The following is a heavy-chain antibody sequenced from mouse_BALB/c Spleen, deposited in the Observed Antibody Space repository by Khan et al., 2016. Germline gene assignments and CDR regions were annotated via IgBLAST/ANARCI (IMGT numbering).Heavy chain of an antibody. Sequence: EVQLQESGPGLVKPSQSLSLTCTVSGYSITSDYAWNWLRQSPGNKLEWMGSISYSGSTSYTPFLKSRISITRDTSKNQFFLQMNSVTTEDTATYYCARSGGSNGFDVWGTSTTGTVSS. D-gene: IGHD1-1*02. CDR2: ISYSGST. CDR1: GYSITSDYA. J-gene: IGHJ1*03. V-gene: IGHV3-2*02. CDR3: ARSGGSNGFDV.